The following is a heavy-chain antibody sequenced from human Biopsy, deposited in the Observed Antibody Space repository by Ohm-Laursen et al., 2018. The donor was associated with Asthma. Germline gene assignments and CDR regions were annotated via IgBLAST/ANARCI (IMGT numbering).Heavy chain of an antibody. CDR1: GGTLNTYV. J-gene: IGHJ4*02. D-gene: IGHD2-2*01. CDR3: ARKAGSCISRTCYSLDF. CDR2: INSVFGTT. Sequence: SSVKVSCKPLGGTLNTYVIGWVRPAPGPGLEWVGGINSVFGTTTYPQKFQDRVTITADDSTSTVYMELSSLRSEDTAVYYCARKAGSCISRTCYSLDFWGQGTLVTVSS. V-gene: IGHV1-69*01.